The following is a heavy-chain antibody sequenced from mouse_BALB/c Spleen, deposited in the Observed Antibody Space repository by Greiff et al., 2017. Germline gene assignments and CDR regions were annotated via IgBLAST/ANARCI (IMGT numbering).Heavy chain of an antibody. D-gene: IGHD2-3*01. V-gene: IGHV5-12-2*01. CDR1: GFTFSSYT. Sequence: EVQLVESGGGLVQPGGSLKLSCAASGFTFSSYTMSWVRQTPEKRLEWVAYISNGGGSTYYPDTVKGRFTISRDNAKNTLYLQMSSLKSEDTAMYYCARHDGYWAYWGQGTLVTVSA. J-gene: IGHJ3*01. CDR2: ISNGGGST. CDR3: ARHDGYWAY.